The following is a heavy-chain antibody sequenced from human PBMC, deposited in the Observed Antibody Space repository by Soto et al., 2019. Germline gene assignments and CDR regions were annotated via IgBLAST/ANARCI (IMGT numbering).Heavy chain of an antibody. CDR2: INHRGTT. J-gene: IGHJ6*03. CDR1: SGSISSSDW. D-gene: IGHD1-7*01. Sequence: QVHLEESGPGLVKPSGTLSLTCAVSSGSISSSDWWTWVRQPPGKGLEWIGEINHRGTTNYNPSLKIRAIISVDKSQNQFSLRLTSVTAADTAVYYCAREKRGTIHPYYGYMDVWGKGATVTVSS. CDR3: AREKRGTIHPYYGYMDV. V-gene: IGHV4-4*02.